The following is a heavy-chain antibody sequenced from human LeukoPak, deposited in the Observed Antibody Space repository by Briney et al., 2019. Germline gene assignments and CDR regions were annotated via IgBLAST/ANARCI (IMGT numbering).Heavy chain of an antibody. CDR2: IWYDGSNK. Sequence: GGSLTLSCAASGFTFSSYGMHCVRQAPGKGREWVAVIWYDGSNKYYAVSVKGRFTISRDNSKNTLYLQMSSLRAEDTAVYYCARDRPPRNFDLWGRGTLVTVSS. V-gene: IGHV3-33*01. CDR3: ARDRPPRNFDL. J-gene: IGHJ2*01. CDR1: GFTFSSYG.